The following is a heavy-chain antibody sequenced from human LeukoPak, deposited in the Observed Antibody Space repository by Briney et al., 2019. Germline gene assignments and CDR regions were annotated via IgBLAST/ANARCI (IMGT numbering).Heavy chain of an antibody. CDR3: ARVSTMLRGQRVFDY. CDR1: GYTFNSYY. J-gene: IGHJ4*02. D-gene: IGHD3-10*01. CDR2: INPSGGST. V-gene: IGHV1-46*02. Sequence: ASVKVSCKASGYTFNSYYMHWVRQAPGQGLEWMGIINPSGGSTSYAQNFQGRVTMTRDTSTSTVYMELSSLRSEDTAVYYRARVSTMLRGQRVFDYWGQGTLVTVSS.